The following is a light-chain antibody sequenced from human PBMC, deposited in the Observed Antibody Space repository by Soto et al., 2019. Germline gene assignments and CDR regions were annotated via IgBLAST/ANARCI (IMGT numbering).Light chain of an antibody. J-gene: IGKJ1*01. CDR1: QSVGSRS. CDR2: GTS. CDR3: QQYGRSLT. V-gene: IGKV3-20*01. Sequence: EIVLTQSPGTLSLSPGERATLSCRASQSVGSRSLAWYQQKPGQAPRVLLYGTSERATGIPDRFSGSGSGTEFTLTISRLEPEDFAVYFCQQYGRSLTFGQGTKVDIK.